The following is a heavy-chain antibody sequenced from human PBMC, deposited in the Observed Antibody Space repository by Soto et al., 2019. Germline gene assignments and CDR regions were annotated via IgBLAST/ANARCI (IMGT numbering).Heavy chain of an antibody. Sequence: EVQLVESGGGLVKPGGSLSLSCAASGFTFSSYSMNWVRQAPGKGLEWVSSISSSSSDISYADSVKGRFTISRDSAKNALYLQVNSLSAEDTAVDYCSRDGIAAALDYWCQRTLGTGPS. D-gene: IGHD6-13*01. CDR1: GFTFSSYS. CDR2: ISSSSSDI. J-gene: IGHJ4*02. V-gene: IGHV3-21*01. CDR3: SRDGIAAALDY.